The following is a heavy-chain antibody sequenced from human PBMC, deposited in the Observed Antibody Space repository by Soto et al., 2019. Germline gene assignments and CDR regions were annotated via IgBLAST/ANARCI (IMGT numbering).Heavy chain of an antibody. Sequence: QVHLQESGPRLVKPSQTLSLTCSVTGAYINSGGYYWTWIRQRPGRGLEWLGYIHRTGRTYTNPSLANRVRISLDTSENHFSVRLTSVTAADTAVYFCARSGEILEEFSFSSWGQGTLVTVSS. CDR3: ARSGEILEEFSFSS. D-gene: IGHD3-16*01. J-gene: IGHJ5*02. CDR2: IHRTGRT. V-gene: IGHV4-31*03. CDR1: GAYINSGGYY.